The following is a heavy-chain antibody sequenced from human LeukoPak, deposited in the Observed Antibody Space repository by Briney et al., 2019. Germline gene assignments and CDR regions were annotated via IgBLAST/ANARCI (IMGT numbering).Heavy chain of an antibody. V-gene: IGHV1-2*03. Sequence: LEASVKVSCKASGYTFTGYYMHWVRQAPGQGLEWMGWINPNSGGTNYAQKFQGRVTMTRDTSISTAYMELSRLRSDDTAVYYCARGDLAGYYGSGSYYSRKSQNLNYYYMDVWGKGTTVTISS. CDR3: ARGDLAGYYGSGSYYSRKSQNLNYYYMDV. CDR1: GYTFTGYY. J-gene: IGHJ6*03. CDR2: INPNSGGT. D-gene: IGHD3-10*01.